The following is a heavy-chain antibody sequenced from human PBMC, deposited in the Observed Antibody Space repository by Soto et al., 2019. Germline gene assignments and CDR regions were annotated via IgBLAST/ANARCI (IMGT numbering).Heavy chain of an antibody. J-gene: IGHJ3*01. Sequence: QPGGSLRLSCVVSGDSFSTYFINWVRQAPWKGLEWVSGVTGSGLSTWYADSVKGRFTISRDNAKNTLFLEMNSLRADDAAVYYCVKSQSGSYFDAFDVGGHGTMVKVSS. CDR1: GDSFSTYF. CDR3: VKSQSGSYFDAFDV. V-gene: IGHV3-23*01. D-gene: IGHD1-26*01. CDR2: VTGSGLST.